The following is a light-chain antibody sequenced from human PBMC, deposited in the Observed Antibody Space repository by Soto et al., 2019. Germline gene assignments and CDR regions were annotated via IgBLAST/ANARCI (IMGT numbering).Light chain of an antibody. V-gene: IGKV3-20*01. CDR2: GAS. J-gene: IGKJ1*01. CDR1: QSVSSSY. CDR3: QQYGSSPRT. Sequence: EVVLTQSPATLSLSLGEVATLSCRASQSVSSSYLAWYQQKPGQAPRLLIYGASSRATGIPDRFSGSGSGTDFTLTISRLEPEDFAVYYCQQYGSSPRTFGQGTKVDI.